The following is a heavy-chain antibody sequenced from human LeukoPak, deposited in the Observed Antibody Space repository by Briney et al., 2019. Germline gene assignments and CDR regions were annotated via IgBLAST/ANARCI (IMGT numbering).Heavy chain of an antibody. Sequence: SETLSLTCTVSGGSISSGDYYWSWIRQPPGKGLEWIGYIYYSGSTYYNPSLKSRVTISVDTSKNQFSLKVTSMTVADTAVYYCARGNRHLAYGSGSRLPYDSWGQGILVTVSS. CDR1: GGSISSGDYY. V-gene: IGHV4-30-4*01. CDR2: IYYSGST. CDR3: ARGNRHLAYGSGSRLPYDS. D-gene: IGHD3-10*01. J-gene: IGHJ4*02.